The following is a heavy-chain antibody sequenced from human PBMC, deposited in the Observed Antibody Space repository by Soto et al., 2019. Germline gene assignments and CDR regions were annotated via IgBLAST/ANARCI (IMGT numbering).Heavy chain of an antibody. CDR3: AKDLRKYSSSPGYYGMDV. CDR1: GGSISYA. CDR2: ISGSGGST. D-gene: IGHD6-6*01. Sequence: ETLSLTCTVSGGSISYAMSWVRQAPGKGLEWVSAISGSGGSTYYADSVKGRFTISRDNSKNTLYLQMNSLRAEDTAVYYCAKDLRKYSSSPGYYGMDVWGQGTTVTVSS. V-gene: IGHV3-23*01. J-gene: IGHJ6*02.